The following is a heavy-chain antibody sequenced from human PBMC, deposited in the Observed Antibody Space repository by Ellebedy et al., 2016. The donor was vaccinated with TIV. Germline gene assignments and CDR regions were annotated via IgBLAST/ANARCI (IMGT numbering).Heavy chain of an antibody. Sequence: GESLKISCAASGFTFSSYGMHWVRQAPGKGLEWVAIVSYDGSDKYYADFVKGRFTISRDNSQNTLYLQMSSLRAEDTAMYYCARKGYNYAVDYWGQGTLVTVSS. D-gene: IGHD5-18*01. CDR3: ARKGYNYAVDY. CDR2: VSYDGSDK. CDR1: GFTFSSYG. V-gene: IGHV3-30*03. J-gene: IGHJ4*02.